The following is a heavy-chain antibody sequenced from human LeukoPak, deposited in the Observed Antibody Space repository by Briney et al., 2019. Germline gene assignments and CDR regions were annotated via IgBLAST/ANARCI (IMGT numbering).Heavy chain of an antibody. Sequence: SVKVSCKASRGTFSSYAISWVRQAPGQGLEWMGGIIPIFGTANYAQKFQGRVTITTDESTSTAYMELSSLRSEDTAVYYCARGAWRTRTGTQYYFDYWGQGTLVTVSS. CDR1: RGTFSSYA. D-gene: IGHD1-7*01. J-gene: IGHJ4*02. CDR2: IIPIFGTA. V-gene: IGHV1-69*05. CDR3: ARGAWRTRTGTQYYFDY.